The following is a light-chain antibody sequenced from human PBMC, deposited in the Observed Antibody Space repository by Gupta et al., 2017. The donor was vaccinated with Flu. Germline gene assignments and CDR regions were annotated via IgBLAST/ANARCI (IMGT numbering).Light chain of an antibody. CDR3: QQRSNWPPNT. Sequence: EIVLTQSPATLSLSPGERATLSCRASQSVSSYLAWYKQKPGQAPRLLIYDASNRDTGIPARFSGSGCGTDXPLTISXREQEDFAGYYCQQRSNWPPNTFGXGTPLEIK. CDR2: DAS. J-gene: IGKJ5*01. V-gene: IGKV3-11*01. CDR1: QSVSSY.